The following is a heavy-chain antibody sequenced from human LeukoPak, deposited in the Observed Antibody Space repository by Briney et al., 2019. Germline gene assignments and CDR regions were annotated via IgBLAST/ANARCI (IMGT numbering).Heavy chain of an antibody. J-gene: IGHJ5*02. CDR2: IIPIFGTA. CDR1: GGTFSSYA. V-gene: IGHV1-69*13. Sequence: SVKVSCMASGGTFSSYAISWVRQAPGQGLEWMGGIIPIFGTANYAQKFQGRVTITADESTSTAYMELSSLRSEDTAVYYCARDAEEQQLVRGNWFDPWGQGTLVTVSS. D-gene: IGHD6-13*01. CDR3: ARDAEEQQLVRGNWFDP.